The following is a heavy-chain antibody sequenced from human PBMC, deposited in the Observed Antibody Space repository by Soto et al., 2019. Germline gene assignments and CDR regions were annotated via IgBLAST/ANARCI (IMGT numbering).Heavy chain of an antibody. V-gene: IGHV3-49*03. CDR1: GFTFGDYA. Sequence: GGSLRLSCTASGFTFGDYAMSWFRQAPGKGLEWVGFIRSKAYGGTTEYAASVKGRFTISRDDSKSIAYLQMNSLKTEDTAVYYCTRTHYDFWSGYYMSKTLDVWGQGTTVTVSS. J-gene: IGHJ6*02. CDR3: TRTHYDFWSGYYMSKTLDV. CDR2: IRSKAYGGTT. D-gene: IGHD3-3*01.